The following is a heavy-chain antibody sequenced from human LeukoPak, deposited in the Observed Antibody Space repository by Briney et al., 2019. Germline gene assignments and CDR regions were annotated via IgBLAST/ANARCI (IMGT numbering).Heavy chain of an antibody. D-gene: IGHD6-13*01. CDR3: ARDHTRLGYSSIWHYFDS. V-gene: IGHV4-4*07. J-gene: IGHJ4*02. Sequence: SETLSLTCTVSGGSISIYYWNWIRQPAGKGLEWIGRIFTSGITNYDPSLKSRVTMSVDTSKNQFSLNLSSVTAADTAVYYCARDHTRLGYSSIWHYFDSWGQGTLVIVSS. CDR1: GGSISIYY. CDR2: IFTSGIT.